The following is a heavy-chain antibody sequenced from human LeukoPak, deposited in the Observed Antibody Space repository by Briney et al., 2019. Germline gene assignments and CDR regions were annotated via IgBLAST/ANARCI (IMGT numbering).Heavy chain of an antibody. D-gene: IGHD5-12*01. CDR2: IGGSGIGHST. CDR1: GFTFSTHG. CDR3: ARDSGWLRYHD. V-gene: IGHV3-23*01. J-gene: IGHJ4*02. Sequence: GGSLRLSCVGSGFTFSTHGMNWVRQAPGKGLEWVSGIGGSGIGHSTHYADSVKGRFTISRDNSKNMVYLQMDSLRAEDTALYYCARDSGWLRYHDWGQRALVTVSS.